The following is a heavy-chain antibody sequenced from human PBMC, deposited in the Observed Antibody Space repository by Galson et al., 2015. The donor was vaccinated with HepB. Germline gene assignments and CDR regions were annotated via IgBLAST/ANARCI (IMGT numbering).Heavy chain of an antibody. V-gene: IGHV1-2*06. D-gene: IGHD6-13*01. Sequence: SVKVSCKASGYTFTGYLMHWVRQAPGQGLEWMGRISPNSGGTHYAQKFQARVTMTRDTSITTAYMELSRLRSDDTAVYYCAHSTTWRYDYWGQGTLVTVSS. CDR1: GYTFTGYL. CDR2: ISPNSGGT. J-gene: IGHJ4*02. CDR3: AHSTTWRYDY.